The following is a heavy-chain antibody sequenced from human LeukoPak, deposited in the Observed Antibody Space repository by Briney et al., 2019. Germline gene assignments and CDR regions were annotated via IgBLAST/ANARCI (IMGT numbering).Heavy chain of an antibody. D-gene: IGHD2-2*01. J-gene: IGHJ4*02. CDR2: INTNTGDP. CDR1: GYTFTIYA. CDR3: ARLYCSSTSCYLDY. V-gene: IGHV7-4-1*02. Sequence: ASVKVSCKASGYTFTIYAMNWVRQAPGQGLEWMGWINTNTGDPTYAQGFTGRFVFSLETSVSTAYLQISSLKAEDTAVYYCARLYCSSTSCYLDYWGQGTLVTVSS.